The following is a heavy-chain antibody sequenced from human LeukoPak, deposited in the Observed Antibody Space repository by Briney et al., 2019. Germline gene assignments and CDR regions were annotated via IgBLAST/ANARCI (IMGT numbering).Heavy chain of an antibody. J-gene: IGHJ4*02. Sequence: RRSLRLSCAASGFTFSSYAMHWVRQAPGKGLEWVAVISYDGSNKYYADSVKGRFTISRDNSKNTLYLQMNSLRAEDTAVYYCARDHYYGSVLDWWGQGTLVTVSS. CDR3: ARDHYYGSVLDW. CDR1: GFTFSSYA. D-gene: IGHD3-10*01. V-gene: IGHV3-30-3*01. CDR2: ISYDGSNK.